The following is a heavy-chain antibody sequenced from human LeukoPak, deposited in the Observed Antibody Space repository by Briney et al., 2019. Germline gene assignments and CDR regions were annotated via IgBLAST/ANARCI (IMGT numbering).Heavy chain of an antibody. D-gene: IGHD3-22*01. Sequence: ASVKVSCTASGGTFSSYAISWVRQAPGQGLEWMGGIIPIFGTANYAQKFQGRVTITADKSTSTAYMELSSLRSEDTAVYYCARDRGAPDSSGYYWFDPWGQGTLVTVSS. CDR1: GGTFSSYA. J-gene: IGHJ5*02. CDR2: IIPIFGTA. V-gene: IGHV1-69*06. CDR3: ARDRGAPDSSGYYWFDP.